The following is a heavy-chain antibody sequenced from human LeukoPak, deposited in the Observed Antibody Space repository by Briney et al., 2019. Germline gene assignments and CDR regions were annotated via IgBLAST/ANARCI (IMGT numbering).Heavy chain of an antibody. CDR1: GGSISSYY. CDR3: ARWARWLLGFDP. J-gene: IGHJ5*02. V-gene: IGHV4-59*08. CDR2: IYYSGST. Sequence: SETLSLTCTVSGGSISSYYWSWIRQPPGKGLEWIGYIYYSGSTNYNPSLKSRVTISVDTSKNQFSLKLSSVTAADTAVYYCARWARWLLGFDPWGQGTLVTVSS. D-gene: IGHD2-21*02.